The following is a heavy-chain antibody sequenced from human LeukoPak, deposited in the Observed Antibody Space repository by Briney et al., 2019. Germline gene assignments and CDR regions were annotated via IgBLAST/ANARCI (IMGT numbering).Heavy chain of an antibody. J-gene: IGHJ3*01. CDR2: INTNSDDT. CDR3: ARDGPLGYYDFWSGYLHAFDV. CDR1: GYTFTGYN. Sequence: ASVKVSCKASGYTFTGYNIHWVRQAPGQGLEWMGWINTNSDDTNYAQKFQGRVTMTRDTSISTAYMELSSLRSDDTAIYYCARDGPLGYYDFWSGYLHAFDVWGLGTMVTVSA. V-gene: IGHV1-2*02. D-gene: IGHD3-3*01.